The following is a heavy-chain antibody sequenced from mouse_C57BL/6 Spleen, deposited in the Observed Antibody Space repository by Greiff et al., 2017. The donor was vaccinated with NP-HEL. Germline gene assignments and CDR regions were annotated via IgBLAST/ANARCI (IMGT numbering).Heavy chain of an antibody. D-gene: IGHD1-1*01. CDR2: ISDGGSYT. V-gene: IGHV5-4*01. Sequence: EVKLVESGGGLVKPGGSLKLSCAASGFTFSSYAMSWVRQTPEKRLEWVATISDGGSYTYYPENVKGRFTIPRYNAKNNLYLQMSQLKSEDTAMYYCAREFYYYGSSYFDYWGQGTTLTVSS. J-gene: IGHJ2*01. CDR3: AREFYYYGSSYFDY. CDR1: GFTFSSYA.